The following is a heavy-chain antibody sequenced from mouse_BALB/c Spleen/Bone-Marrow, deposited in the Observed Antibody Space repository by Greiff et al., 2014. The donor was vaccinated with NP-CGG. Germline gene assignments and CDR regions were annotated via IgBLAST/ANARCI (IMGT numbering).Heavy chain of an antibody. Sequence: EVKLMESGPELVKPGASVKVSCKASGYSFTDYSMYWVKQSHGKSLEWIGYIDPYNGGTSYNQKFKGRATLTVDKSSSTAFMHLNSLTSEDSAVCYCASYHSSGYAMDYWGQGTSVTVSS. CDR2: IDPYNGGT. CDR3: ASYHSSGYAMDY. J-gene: IGHJ4*01. V-gene: IGHV1S135*01. CDR1: GYSFTDYS. D-gene: IGHD3-1*01.